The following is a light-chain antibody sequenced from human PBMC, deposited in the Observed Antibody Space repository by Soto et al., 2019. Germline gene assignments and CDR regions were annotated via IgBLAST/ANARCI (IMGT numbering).Light chain of an antibody. V-gene: IGKV3-20*01. J-gene: IGKJ1*01. CDR3: QHYSSSPWT. Sequence: EIVLTQSPGTLSLSPGERATLSCRASQSVRSSYLAWYQQKPGQAPRLLIYGASSMATGIPDRFSGSGSGTDFTLTISRLETADCAVYQCQHYSSSPWTFGQGTKVEI. CDR1: QSVRSSY. CDR2: GAS.